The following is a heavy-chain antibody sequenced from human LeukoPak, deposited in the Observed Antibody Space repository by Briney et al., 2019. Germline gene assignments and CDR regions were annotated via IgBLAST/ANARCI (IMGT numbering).Heavy chain of an antibody. Sequence: PGGSLRLSCAASGFTFSSYGMHWVRQAPGKRLEWVAVIWYDGSNKYYADSVKGRFTISRDNSKNTLYLQVNSLRAEDTAVYYCAKQGAAPYTSITGTTFFDYWGQGTLVTVSS. CDR1: GFTFSSYG. CDR2: IWYDGSNK. CDR3: AKQGAAPYTSITGTTFFDY. D-gene: IGHD1-20*01. V-gene: IGHV3-33*06. J-gene: IGHJ4*02.